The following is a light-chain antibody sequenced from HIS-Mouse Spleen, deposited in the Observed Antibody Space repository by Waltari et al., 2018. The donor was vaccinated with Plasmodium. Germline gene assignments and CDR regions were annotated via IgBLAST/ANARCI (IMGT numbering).Light chain of an antibody. CDR3: GTWDSSLSAGVV. Sequence: QSVLTQPPSVSAAPGQKVTISCSGSSTTIGTNYVSWYQQLPGTAPKLLIYYNNKRPSGIPDRFSGSKSGTSATLGITGLQTGDEADYYCGTWDSSLSAGVVFGGGTKLTVL. V-gene: IGLV1-51*01. J-gene: IGLJ2*01. CDR1: STTIGTNY. CDR2: YNN.